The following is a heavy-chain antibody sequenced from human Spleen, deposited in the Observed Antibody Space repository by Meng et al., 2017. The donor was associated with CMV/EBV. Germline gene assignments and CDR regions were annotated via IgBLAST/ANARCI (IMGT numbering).Heavy chain of an antibody. CDR2: IKQEGSEK. V-gene: IGHV3-7*01. J-gene: IGHJ4*02. CDR1: GFTFNTYW. CDR3: SRDPRVKSYVVIPAAPDY. Sequence: GESLKISCAASGFTFNTYWMSWVRQAPGKGLEWVANIKQEGSEKYYVGSVKGRFTISRDNAKNSLYLQMNSLRAEYTAVYYCSRDPRVKSYVVIPAAPDYWGQGTMVTVSS. D-gene: IGHD2-2*01.